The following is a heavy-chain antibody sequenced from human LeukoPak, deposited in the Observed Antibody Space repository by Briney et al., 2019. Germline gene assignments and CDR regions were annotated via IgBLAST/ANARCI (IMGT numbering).Heavy chain of an antibody. CDR2: IYSGGST. CDR1: GFTVRSNH. V-gene: IGHV3-66*01. D-gene: IGHD2-2*01. J-gene: IGHJ4*02. Sequence: GGSLRLSCEASGFTVRSNHMSWVRQAPAKGLEWVSVIYSGGSTDCADSVKGRFTISRDNSKNTLYLQMDSLRAEEPAFFYGGREGPPVGPFAGWGQEPLVTV. CDR3: GREGPPVGPFAG.